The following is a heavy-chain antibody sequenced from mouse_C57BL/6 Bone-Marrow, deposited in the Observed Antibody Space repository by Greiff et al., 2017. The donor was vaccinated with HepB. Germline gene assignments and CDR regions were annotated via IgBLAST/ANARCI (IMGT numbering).Heavy chain of an antibody. CDR2: IYPRSGNT. V-gene: IGHV1-81*01. J-gene: IGHJ4*01. Sequence: LVESGAELARPGASVKLSCKASGYTFTSYGISWVKQRTGQGLEWIGEIYPRSGNTYYNEKFKGKATLTADKSSSTAYMELRSLTSEDSAVYFCATSYYDYYDVYYYAMDYWGQGTSVTVSS. CDR1: GYTFTSYG. D-gene: IGHD2-4*01. CDR3: ATSYYDYYDVYYYAMDY.